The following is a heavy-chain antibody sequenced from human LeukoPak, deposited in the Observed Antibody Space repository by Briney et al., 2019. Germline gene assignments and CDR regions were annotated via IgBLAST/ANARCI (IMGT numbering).Heavy chain of an antibody. CDR3: ARLPYDILTCFDY. CDR2: IYYSGST. J-gene: IGHJ4*02. Sequence: SETLSLTCTVSGLSISSYYWSWIRQPPGKGLEWIGYIYYSGSTNYNPSLKSRVTISVDTSKNQFSLKLSSVTAADTAVYYCARLPYDILTCFDYWGQGTLVTVSS. V-gene: IGHV4-59*08. CDR1: GLSISSYY. D-gene: IGHD3-9*01.